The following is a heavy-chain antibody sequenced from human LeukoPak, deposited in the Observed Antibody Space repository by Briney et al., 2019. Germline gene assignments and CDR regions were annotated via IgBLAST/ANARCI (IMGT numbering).Heavy chain of an antibody. CDR1: GFTFVDYS. CDR2: ISSSSDII. CDR3: ARDFHHAFDV. J-gene: IGHJ3*01. V-gene: IGHV3-48*01. Sequence: AGGSLRLSCAASGFTFVDYSMNWVRQAPGRGLECIAYISSSSDIIYYADSVKGRVTISRDNTKNSLSLQMNNLRAEDTAVYYCARDFHHAFDVWGQGKMVTVSS.